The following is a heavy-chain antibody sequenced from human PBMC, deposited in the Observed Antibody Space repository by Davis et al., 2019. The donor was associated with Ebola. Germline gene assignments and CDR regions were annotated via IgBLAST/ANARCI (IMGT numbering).Heavy chain of an antibody. CDR1: GGTFSSYA. CDR2: IIPIFGTA. J-gene: IGHJ4*02. Sequence: SVKVSCKASGGTFSSYAISWVRQAPGQGLEWMGGIIPIFGTANYAQKFQGRVTITADKSTSTAYMELSSLRSEDTAVYYCARDPLNGDYGDYWGQGTLVTVSS. D-gene: IGHD4-17*01. V-gene: IGHV1-69*06. CDR3: ARDPLNGDYGDY.